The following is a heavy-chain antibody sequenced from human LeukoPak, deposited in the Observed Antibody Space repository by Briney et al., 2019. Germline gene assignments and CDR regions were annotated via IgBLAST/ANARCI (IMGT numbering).Heavy chain of an antibody. V-gene: IGHV4-30-2*01. J-gene: IGHJ4*02. D-gene: IGHD3-22*01. CDR1: GGSISSGGYS. CDR3: ARDRYDSSGYYYEYYFDY. CDR2: IYHSGST. Sequence: SETLSLTCAVSGGSISSGGYSWSWIRQPPGKGLEWIGYIYHSGSTYYNPSLKSRVTISVDRSKNQFSLKLSSVTAADTAVYYCARDRYDSSGYYYEYYFDYWGQGTLVTVSS.